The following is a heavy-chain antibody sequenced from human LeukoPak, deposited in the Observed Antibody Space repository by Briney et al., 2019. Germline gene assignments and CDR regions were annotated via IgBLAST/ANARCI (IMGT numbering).Heavy chain of an antibody. CDR1: GFTFSSYV. V-gene: IGHV3-30*18. D-gene: IGHD3-22*01. CDR2: ISYDGSNK. CDR3: AKTYFYDSSGYYGGSFDY. J-gene: IGHJ4*02. Sequence: GGSLRLSCAASGFTFSSYVMHWVRQAPGKGLEGVAVISYDGSNKYYADSVKGRFTISRDNSKNTLYLQMNSLRAEDTAVYYCAKTYFYDSSGYYGGSFDYWGQGTLVTVSS.